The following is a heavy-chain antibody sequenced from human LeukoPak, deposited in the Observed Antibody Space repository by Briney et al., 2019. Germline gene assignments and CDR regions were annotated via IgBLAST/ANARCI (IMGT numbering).Heavy chain of an antibody. Sequence: GGSLRLSCAASGFTFSSYSMNWVRQAPGKGLEWVSSISSSSYIYYADSVKGRFTISRDNSKNSLYLQMNRLRAEDTAVYYCARDSMVRGDLDYWGQGTLVTVSS. CDR3: ARDSMVRGDLDY. CDR1: GFTFSSYS. CDR2: ISSSSYI. D-gene: IGHD3-10*01. J-gene: IGHJ4*02. V-gene: IGHV3-21*01.